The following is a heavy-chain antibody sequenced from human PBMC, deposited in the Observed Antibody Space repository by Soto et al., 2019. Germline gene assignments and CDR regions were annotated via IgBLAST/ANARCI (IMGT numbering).Heavy chain of an antibody. Sequence: QVPLVESGGGVVQPGRSLRLSCAASGFTFSSYGMHWVRQAPGKGLEWVAVIWYDGSKKYYADSVKGRFTIYRDNAENTLYLQMNSLRAEDTAVYYCAREPDSADYGDYYWGQGTLVTVAS. D-gene: IGHD3-16*01. J-gene: IGHJ4*02. CDR2: IWYDGSKK. V-gene: IGHV3-33*08. CDR3: AREPDSADYGDYY. CDR1: GFTFSSYG.